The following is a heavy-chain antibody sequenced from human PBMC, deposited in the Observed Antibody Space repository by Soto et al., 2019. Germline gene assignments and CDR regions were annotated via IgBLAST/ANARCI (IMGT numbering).Heavy chain of an antibody. CDR2: INHSGST. CDR3: ARDQGAPDDAFDF. D-gene: IGHD1-26*01. Sequence: SETLSLTRAVHGGSLSGYYWSWIRPPPGKGLEWIGEINHSGSTNYNPSLKSRVTISVDTSKNQFSLKLSSVTAADTAVYYCARDQGAPDDAFDFWGQGTMVTVSS. J-gene: IGHJ3*01. V-gene: IGHV4-34*01. CDR1: GGSLSGYY.